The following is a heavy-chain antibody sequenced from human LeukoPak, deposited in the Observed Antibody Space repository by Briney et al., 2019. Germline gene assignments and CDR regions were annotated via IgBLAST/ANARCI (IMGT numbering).Heavy chain of an antibody. D-gene: IGHD3-10*02. CDR2: V. CDR1: GFTFSSHD. Sequence: GGSLRLSCLGSGFTFSSHDMDWVRQAPGKGLEWVSSVYYADSVKGRFAISRDNAKNSLYLQMNSLRAEDTAVYYCAELGITMIGGVWGKGTTVTISS. CDR3: AELGITMIGGV. V-gene: IGHV3-21*01. J-gene: IGHJ6*04.